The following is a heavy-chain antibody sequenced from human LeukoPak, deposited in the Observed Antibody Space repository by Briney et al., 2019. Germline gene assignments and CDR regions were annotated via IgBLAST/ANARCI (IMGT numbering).Heavy chain of an antibody. CDR3: ARTYSSGWAFFDY. CDR1: GYSFTRYW. D-gene: IGHD6-19*01. J-gene: IGHJ4*02. Sequence: GESPKISCKASGYSFTRYWISWVRQMPGKGLEWMGRIDPSDSYTNYSPSFQGHVTISADKSISTAYLQWRSLKASDTAIYYRARTYSSGWAFFDYWGQGNMVTVSS. V-gene: IGHV5-10-1*01. CDR2: IDPSDSYT.